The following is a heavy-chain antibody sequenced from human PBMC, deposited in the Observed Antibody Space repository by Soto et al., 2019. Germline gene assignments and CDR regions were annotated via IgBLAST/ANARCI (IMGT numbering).Heavy chain of an antibody. J-gene: IGHJ1*01. CDR1: GGTFSSYA. D-gene: IGHD2-21*02. V-gene: IGHV1-69*13. CDR2: IIPIFGTA. CDR3: ASDSPYCGGACYSGYFQH. Sequence: ASVKVSCKASGGTFSSYAISWVRQAPGQGLEWMGGIIPIFGTANYAQKFQGRVTTTADESTSTAYMELSSLRSEDTAVYYCASDSPYCGGACYSGYFQHWGQGTLLTVS.